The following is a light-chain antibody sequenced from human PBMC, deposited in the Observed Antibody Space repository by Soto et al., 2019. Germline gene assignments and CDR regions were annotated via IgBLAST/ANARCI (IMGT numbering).Light chain of an antibody. Sequence: QSVLTQPPSVSGAPGQRVTISCTGSSSNIGAGYDVHWYQQLPGTAPKLLIYGNSNRPSGVPDRFSGSKSGTSASLAITGIQAEDEADYYCQSYDSRLSGYVVFGGGTKLTVL. CDR1: SSNIGAGYD. V-gene: IGLV1-40*01. CDR3: QSYDSRLSGYVV. CDR2: GNS. J-gene: IGLJ2*01.